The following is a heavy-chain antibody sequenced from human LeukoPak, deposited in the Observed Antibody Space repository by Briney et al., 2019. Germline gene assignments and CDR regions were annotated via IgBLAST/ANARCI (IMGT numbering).Heavy chain of an antibody. V-gene: IGHV3-21*01. CDR1: GFTFSSYS. Sequence: GGSLRLSCAVSGFTFSSYSMNWVRQAPGKGLEWVSSISSSSSYIYYADSVKGRFTISRDNAKNSLYLQMNSLRAEDTAVYYCAREGSGYDYNFDYWGQGTLVTVSS. CDR3: AREGSGYDYNFDY. D-gene: IGHD5-12*01. J-gene: IGHJ4*02. CDR2: ISSSSSYI.